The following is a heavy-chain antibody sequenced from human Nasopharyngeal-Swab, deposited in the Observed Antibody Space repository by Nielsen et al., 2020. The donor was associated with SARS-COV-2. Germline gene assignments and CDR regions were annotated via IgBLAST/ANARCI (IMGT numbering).Heavy chain of an antibody. CDR2: ISSSGSTI. D-gene: IGHD2-2*01. Sequence: GESLKISCAASGFTFSSYAMNWVRQASGKGLEWVSYISSSGSTIYYADSVKGRFTISRDNAKNSLYLQMNSLRAEDTAVYYCASRYCSSTSCRDYYYGMDVWGQGTTVTVSS. J-gene: IGHJ6*02. CDR3: ASRYCSSTSCRDYYYGMDV. V-gene: IGHV3-48*03. CDR1: GFTFSSYA.